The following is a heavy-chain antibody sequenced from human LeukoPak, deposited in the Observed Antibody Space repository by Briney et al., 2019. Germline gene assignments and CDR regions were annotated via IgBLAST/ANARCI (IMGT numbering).Heavy chain of an antibody. CDR1: GFTFSSYG. Sequence: GGSLRLSCAASGFTFSSYGMHWVRQAPGKGLERVAYIQYDGSNEQYADSVKGRFSISRDSSKTILYLQMNSLRAEDTAVYYCAKDRCSNGIGCYYYYMDVWGKGTTVTISS. CDR3: AKDRCSNGIGCYYYYMDV. V-gene: IGHV3-30*02. J-gene: IGHJ6*03. CDR2: IQYDGSNE. D-gene: IGHD2-8*01.